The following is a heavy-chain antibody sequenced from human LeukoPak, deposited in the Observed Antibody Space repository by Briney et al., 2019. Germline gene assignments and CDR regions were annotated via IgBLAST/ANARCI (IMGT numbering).Heavy chain of an antibody. V-gene: IGHV3-21*01. CDR2: ISSSSSYI. Sequence: GGSLRLSCAASGFTFSSYSMNWVRQAPGKGLEWVSSISSSSSYIYYADSVKGRFTISRDNAKNSLYLQMNSLRAEDTAVYYCARVGDGGFYYYYMDVWGKGTTVTVSS. CDR3: ARVGDGGFYYYYMDV. D-gene: IGHD4-23*01. J-gene: IGHJ6*03. CDR1: GFTFSSYS.